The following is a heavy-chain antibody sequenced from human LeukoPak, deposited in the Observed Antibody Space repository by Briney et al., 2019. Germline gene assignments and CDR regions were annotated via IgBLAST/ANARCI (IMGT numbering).Heavy chain of an antibody. J-gene: IGHJ4*02. CDR2: IYTSGST. CDR3: ARYDLAIRYFDY. D-gene: IGHD3-3*01. V-gene: IGHV4-61*02. CDR1: GGSISSGSYY. Sequence: SETLSLTCTVSGGSISSGSYYWSWIRQPAGKGLEWIGRIYTSGSTNYNPSLKSRVTISVDTSKNQFSLKLSSVTAADTVVYYCARYDLAIRYFDYWGQGTLVTVSS.